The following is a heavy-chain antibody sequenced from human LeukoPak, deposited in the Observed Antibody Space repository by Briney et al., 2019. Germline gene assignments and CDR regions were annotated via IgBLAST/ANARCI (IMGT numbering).Heavy chain of an antibody. CDR1: GFTFSSYG. V-gene: IGHV3-30*19. CDR3: AKSRDGDAPPFDY. J-gene: IGHJ4*02. CDR2: IAYDGKDK. D-gene: IGHD4-17*01. Sequence: GGSLRLSCAASGFTFSSYGMHWVRQAPGKGPEWVAVIAYDGKDKFYAESVKGRFTISRDNSKNTVHLQMNSLRPADTAVYYCAKSRDGDAPPFDYWGQGTVVTVSS.